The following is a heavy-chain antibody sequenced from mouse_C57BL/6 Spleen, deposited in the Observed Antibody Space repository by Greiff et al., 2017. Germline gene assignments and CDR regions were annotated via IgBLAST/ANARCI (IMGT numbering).Heavy chain of an antibody. CDR3: ARHSDGSSPWYFDV. V-gene: IGHV2-6-1*01. CDR2: IWSDGST. Sequence: QVQLKQSGPGLVAPSQSLSITCTVSGFSLTSYGVHWVRQPPGKGLEWLVVIWSDGSTTYNSALKSRLSISKDHSKSQVFLKMNSLQTADTAMYYCARHSDGSSPWYFDVWGTGTPVTVSS. CDR1: GFSLTSYG. D-gene: IGHD1-1*01. J-gene: IGHJ1*03.